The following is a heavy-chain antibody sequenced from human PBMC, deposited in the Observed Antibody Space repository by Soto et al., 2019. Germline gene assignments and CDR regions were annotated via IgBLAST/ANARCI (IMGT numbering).Heavy chain of an antibody. CDR1: GFTFSNNA. Sequence: EVQMLESGGGLVHPEGPLKLSWAASGFTFSNNAMNWVSQAPGKGLDWVSSISGSGRNTYYADSVKGRLTISRDSSKNTLYLQMNSLRVEDTGVYYCAKDLNGSGSFTSYYHYGMDVWGQGNKVTVSS. CDR2: ISGSGRNT. V-gene: IGHV3-23*01. CDR3: AKDLNGSGSFTSYYHYGMDV. D-gene: IGHD3-10*01. J-gene: IGHJ6*02.